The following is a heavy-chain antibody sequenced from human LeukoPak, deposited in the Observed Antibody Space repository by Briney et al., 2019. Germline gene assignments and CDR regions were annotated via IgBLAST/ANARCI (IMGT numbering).Heavy chain of an antibody. CDR3: ARVEDYDSSGYYPPSDAFDI. Sequence: SETLSLTCTVSGGSISSSSYYWGWIRQPPGKGLEWIGSIYYSGSTYYNPSLKSRVTISVDTSKNQFSLKLSSVTAADTAVYYCARVEDYDSSGYYPPSDAFDIWGQGTMVTVSS. V-gene: IGHV4-39*07. D-gene: IGHD3-22*01. J-gene: IGHJ3*02. CDR2: IYYSGST. CDR1: GGSISSSSYY.